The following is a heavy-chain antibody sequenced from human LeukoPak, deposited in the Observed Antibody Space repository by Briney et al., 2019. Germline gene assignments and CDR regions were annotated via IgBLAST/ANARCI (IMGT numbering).Heavy chain of an antibody. V-gene: IGHV3-49*03. CDR3: TRDRGMYYYGSGSVNY. CDR1: GFTFGDYA. CDR2: IRSKAYGGTT. D-gene: IGHD3-10*01. J-gene: IGHJ4*02. Sequence: GGSLRLSCTASGFTFGDYAMSWFRQAPGKGLEWVVFIRSKAYGGTTEYAASVKGRFTISRDDSKSIAYLQMNSLKTEDTAVYYCTRDRGMYYYGSGSVNYWGQGTLVTVSS.